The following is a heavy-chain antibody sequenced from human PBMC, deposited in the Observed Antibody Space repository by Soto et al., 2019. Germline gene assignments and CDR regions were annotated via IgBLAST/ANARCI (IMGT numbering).Heavy chain of an antibody. CDR2: ISYDGSNK. Sequence: GGSLRLSCAASGFTFSSYAMHWVRQAPGKGLEWVAVISYDGSNKYYADSVKGRFTISRDNSKNTLYLQMNSLRAEDTAVYYCARTIAAEGSEPFDIWGQGTMVTVSS. V-gene: IGHV3-30-3*01. D-gene: IGHD6-25*01. CDR1: GFTFSSYA. CDR3: ARTIAAEGSEPFDI. J-gene: IGHJ3*02.